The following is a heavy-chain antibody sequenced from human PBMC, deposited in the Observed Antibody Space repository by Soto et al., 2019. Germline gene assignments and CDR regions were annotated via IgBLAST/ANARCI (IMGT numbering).Heavy chain of an antibody. J-gene: IGHJ5*02. D-gene: IGHD2-15*01. Sequence: SETLSLTCAVYGGSFRGYYWSWIRQPPGKGLEWIGEINHSGSTNYNPSLKSRVTISVDTSKNQFSLKLSSVTAADTAVYYCAREGNCSGGSCYPRPWFDPWGQGTLVTV. CDR3: AREGNCSGGSCYPRPWFDP. CDR2: INHSGST. V-gene: IGHV4-34*01. CDR1: GGSFRGYY.